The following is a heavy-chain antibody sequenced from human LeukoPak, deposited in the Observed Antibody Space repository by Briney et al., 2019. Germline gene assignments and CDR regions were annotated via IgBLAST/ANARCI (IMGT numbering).Heavy chain of an antibody. CDR2: IHYDGSIK. V-gene: IGHV3-30*02. Sequence: PGGSLRLSCAASGFIFSNYGIYWVRQGPGKGLEWVAYIHYDGSIKLYGDSVKGRFTISRDNSKNTLYLQMNSLRPEDTAIYYCAKDVVGQQWLENYWGQGTLVTVSS. CDR1: GFIFSNYG. J-gene: IGHJ4*02. D-gene: IGHD6-19*01. CDR3: AKDVVGQQWLENY.